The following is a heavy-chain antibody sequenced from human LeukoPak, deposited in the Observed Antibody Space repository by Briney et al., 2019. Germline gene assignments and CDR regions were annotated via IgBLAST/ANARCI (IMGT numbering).Heavy chain of an antibody. CDR3: ARVSRLHFYGGTQEHFDT. CDR2: IRQDGSEI. CDR1: GFTLSDVW. V-gene: IGHV3-7*01. Sequence: GGSLRLSCAASGFTLSDVWMSWVRQAPGKGLAWVANIRQDGSEIHYVDSVKGRFTISRDNAKNSLYLQMNSLRAEDTAVYYCARVSRLHFYGGTQEHFDTWGLETLVTVSS. D-gene: IGHD4/OR15-4a*01. J-gene: IGHJ4*02.